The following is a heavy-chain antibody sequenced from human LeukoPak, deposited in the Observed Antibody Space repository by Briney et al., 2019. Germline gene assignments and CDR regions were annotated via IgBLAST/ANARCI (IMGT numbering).Heavy chain of an antibody. CDR1: GGSISSGSYY. Sequence: SQTLSLTCTVSGGSISSGSYYWSWIRQPAGKGLEWIGRIYTSGSTNYNPSLKSRVTISVDTSKNQFSLKLNSVTAADTAVYYCASRYYDSSSGAFDIWGQGTMVTVSS. J-gene: IGHJ3*02. CDR3: ASRYYDSSSGAFDI. D-gene: IGHD3-22*01. CDR2: IYTSGST. V-gene: IGHV4-61*02.